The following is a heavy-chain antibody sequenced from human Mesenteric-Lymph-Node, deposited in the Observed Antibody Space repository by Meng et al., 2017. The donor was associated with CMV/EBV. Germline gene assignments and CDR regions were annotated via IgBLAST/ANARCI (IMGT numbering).Heavy chain of an antibody. V-gene: IGHV4-59*01. CDR1: GGSISSYY. J-gene: IGHJ4*02. Sequence: SETLSLTCTVSGGSISSYYWSWIRQPPGKGLEWIGYIYYSGSTNYNPSLKSRVTISIDRSKNQFSLKLTSVTAADTAVYYCARDPPGQDYFDYWGQGTLVTVSS. CDR3: ARDPPGQDYFDY. CDR2: IYYSGST.